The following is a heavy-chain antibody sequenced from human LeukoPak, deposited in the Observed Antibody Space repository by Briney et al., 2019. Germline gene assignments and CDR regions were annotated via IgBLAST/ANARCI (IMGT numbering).Heavy chain of an antibody. J-gene: IGHJ5*02. Sequence: SETLSLTCIVSDTIRSHYWNWIRQPPGKGLEWIGYVFYGGSTNYNPSLKSRVTISLDTSRNQFSLRLSSVTAADTAVYYCARGHPGYSLSWGQGTLVTVSS. V-gene: IGHV4-59*11. CDR3: ARGHPGYSLS. D-gene: IGHD6-13*01. CDR1: DTIRSHY. CDR2: VFYGGST.